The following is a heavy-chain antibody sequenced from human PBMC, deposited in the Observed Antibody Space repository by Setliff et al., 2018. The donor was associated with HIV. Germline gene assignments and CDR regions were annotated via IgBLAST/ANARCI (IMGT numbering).Heavy chain of an antibody. CDR3: ASRVYYYDSNNFLREEGFDP. D-gene: IGHD3-22*01. V-gene: IGHV4-38-2*02. CDR2: IYYSGRT. J-gene: IGHJ5*02. CDR1: GYSISSGYY. Sequence: SETLSLTCTVSGYSISSGYYWGWIRQPPGKGLEWIGSIYYSGRTYYNPSLKSRVTISVDTSKNQFSLKLTSVTAADTAVYYCASRVYYYDSNNFLREEGFDPWGQGTLVTVSS.